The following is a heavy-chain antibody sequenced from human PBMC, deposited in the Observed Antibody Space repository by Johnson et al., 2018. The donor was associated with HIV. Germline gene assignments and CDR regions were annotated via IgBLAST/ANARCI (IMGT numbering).Heavy chain of an antibody. D-gene: IGHD6-19*01. V-gene: IGHV3-30*04. CDR1: DFTFTSFA. CDR2: ISYDGTNK. Sequence: QMQLVESGGGVVQPGRSLRLSCAASDFTFTSFAMHWVRQAPGKGLEWVAVISYDGTNKYYADSVKGLFTISRDNSKNTLYLQMNSLRAEDTAVYYCARDWGLYSSGWYVDAFDIWGQGTMVTVSS. J-gene: IGHJ3*02. CDR3: ARDWGLYSSGWYVDAFDI.